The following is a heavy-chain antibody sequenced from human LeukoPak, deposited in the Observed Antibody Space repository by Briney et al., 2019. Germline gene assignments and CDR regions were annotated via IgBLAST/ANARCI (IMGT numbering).Heavy chain of an antibody. CDR3: ARGGSGSYKWNWFDP. V-gene: IGHV3-9*01. Sequence: PGGSLRLSCVASGFNFEDYAMNWVRQVPGKGLEWVSIISANGGSIGYAPSVKGRFTISRDNAKNSLSLQMNSLRAEDTALYYCARGGSGSYKWNWFDPWGQGTLVTVSS. CDR2: ISANGGSI. J-gene: IGHJ5*02. CDR1: GFNFEDYA. D-gene: IGHD3-10*01.